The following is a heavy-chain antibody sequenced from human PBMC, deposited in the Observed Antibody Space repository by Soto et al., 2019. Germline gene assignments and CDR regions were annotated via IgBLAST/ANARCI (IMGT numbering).Heavy chain of an antibody. Sequence: EVQLVESGGGLVKPGGSLRLSCAASGFTFSSYSMNWVRQAPGEGLVWVSRIDNDGRSTDYADSVKGRFTISRDNAKNTVALQMNSLRAEDTAVYYCARAVAGTGLTGYWGQGTLVTVSS. D-gene: IGHD2-2*03. CDR3: ARAVAGTGLTGY. J-gene: IGHJ4*02. CDR2: IDNDGRST. CDR1: GFTFSSYS. V-gene: IGHV3-74*02.